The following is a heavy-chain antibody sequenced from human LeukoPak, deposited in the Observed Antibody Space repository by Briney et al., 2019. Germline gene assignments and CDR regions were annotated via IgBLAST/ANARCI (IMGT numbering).Heavy chain of an antibody. D-gene: IGHD2-15*01. Sequence: GGSLRLSCTTSGFTFSSYWMNWVRQAPGKGLEWVANIKHDGSETYHVDSVKGRFTISRDNSKNTLYLQMNSLRAEDTAVYYCAKSGLNRFDYWGQGTLVTVSS. J-gene: IGHJ4*02. CDR3: AKSGLNRFDY. CDR1: GFTFSSYW. CDR2: IKHDGSET. V-gene: IGHV3-7*03.